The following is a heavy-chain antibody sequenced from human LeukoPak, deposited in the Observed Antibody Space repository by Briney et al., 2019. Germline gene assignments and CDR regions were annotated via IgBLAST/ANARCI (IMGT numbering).Heavy chain of an antibody. Sequence: ASVKVSCKASGYTFTCYYMHWVRQAPGQGLEWMGRINPNSGGTNYAKKFQGRVTMTRDTSISTAYMELSRLRSDDTAVYYCARVKEPYSSSWPYWGQGALVTVSS. V-gene: IGHV1-2*06. CDR3: ARVKEPYSSSWPY. J-gene: IGHJ4*02. D-gene: IGHD6-13*01. CDR2: INPNSGGT. CDR1: GYTFTCYY.